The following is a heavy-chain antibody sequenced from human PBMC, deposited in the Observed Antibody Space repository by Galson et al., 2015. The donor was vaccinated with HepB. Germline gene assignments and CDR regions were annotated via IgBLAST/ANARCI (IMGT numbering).Heavy chain of an antibody. CDR3: ARSGRFGIAAADHGLY. J-gene: IGHJ4*02. D-gene: IGHD6-13*01. Sequence: SVKVSCKASGYTFTMYAMHWVRQAPGQRPEWMGWINVGNGNTKYSQKFQGRVIITRDTSARTAYMELGSLKSEDTAVYYCARSGRFGIAAADHGLYWGQGTLVTVSS. CDR1: GYTFTMYA. V-gene: IGHV1-3*01. CDR2: INVGNGNT.